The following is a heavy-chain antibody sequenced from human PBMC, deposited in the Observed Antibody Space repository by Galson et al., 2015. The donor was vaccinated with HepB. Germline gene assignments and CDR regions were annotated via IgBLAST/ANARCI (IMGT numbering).Heavy chain of an antibody. CDR2: IYPGDSDT. CDR1: GYTFTTYW. Sequence: QSGAEVKKPGESLKISCKGSGYTFTTYWIGWVRQMPGKGLEWMGIIYPGDSDTKYSPSFQGQVTISADKSISTAYLQWSSLKASDTAMYYCAICPPLREERYFDLWGRGTLVSVSS. CDR3: AICPPLREERYFDL. V-gene: IGHV5-51*03. J-gene: IGHJ2*01.